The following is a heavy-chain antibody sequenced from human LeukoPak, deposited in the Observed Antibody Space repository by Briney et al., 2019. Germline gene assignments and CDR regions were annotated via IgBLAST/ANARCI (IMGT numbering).Heavy chain of an antibody. D-gene: IGHD3-22*01. CDR3: AREVSSGAYYYDSSGYFAY. V-gene: IGHV4-31*03. CDR1: GGSISSGGYY. J-gene: IGHJ4*02. CDR2: IYYSGST. Sequence: SETLSLTCTVSGGSISSGGYYWSWIRQHPGKGLEWIGYIYYSGSTYYNPSLKSRVTISVDTSKNQFSLKLSSVTAADTAVYYCAREVSSGAYYYDSSGYFAYWGQGTLVTVYS.